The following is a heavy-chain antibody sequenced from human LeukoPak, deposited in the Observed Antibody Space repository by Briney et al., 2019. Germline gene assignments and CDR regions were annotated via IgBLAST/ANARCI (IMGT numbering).Heavy chain of an antibody. CDR2: IYTSGST. CDR3: AREDRVSPDY. V-gene: IGHV4-61*02. D-gene: IGHD5-12*01. Sequence: SETLSLTCTVSGGSISSGSYYWSWIRQPAGKGLEWIGRIYTSGSTNYNPSLKSRVTISVDTSTNQFSLKLSSVTAAVTDVYYCAREDRVSPDYWGQGTLVTVSS. J-gene: IGHJ4*02. CDR1: GGSISSGSYY.